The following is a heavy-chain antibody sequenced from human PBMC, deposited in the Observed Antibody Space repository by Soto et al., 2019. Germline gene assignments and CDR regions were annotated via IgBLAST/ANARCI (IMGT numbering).Heavy chain of an antibody. CDR3: GNSQRDSAGLFDY. V-gene: IGHV2-5*02. CDR2: IYGDDDK. J-gene: IGHJ4*02. CDR1: GFSLSTSAVG. D-gene: IGHD1-1*01. Sequence: QITLKESGPTLVKPTQTLTLTCTFSGFSLSTSAVGVGWIPQPPGKALEWLTVIYGDDDKRSSPSLRSRLTIPTDTSKNQVVLTITNMDPGDTAKYYCGNSQRDSAGLFDYWGQGTMVTVSS.